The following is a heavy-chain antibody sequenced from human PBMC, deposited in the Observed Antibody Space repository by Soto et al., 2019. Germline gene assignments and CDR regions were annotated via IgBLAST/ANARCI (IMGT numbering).Heavy chain of an antibody. Sequence: EVQLLESGGALVQPGGSLRLSCAASGFTFSSYAMSWVRQAPGKGLEWVSSISASGDSTHNADSVKGRFAISRDNAKTTLDLQLNSLTADDTAVYYCAKWGLYNSSWYEGYWGQGTLVTVSS. D-gene: IGHD6-13*01. J-gene: IGHJ4*02. CDR3: AKWGLYNSSWYEGY. CDR1: GFTFSSYA. CDR2: ISASGDST. V-gene: IGHV3-23*01.